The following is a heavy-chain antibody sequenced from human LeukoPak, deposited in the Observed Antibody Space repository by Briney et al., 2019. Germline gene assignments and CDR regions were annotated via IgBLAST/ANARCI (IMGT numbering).Heavy chain of an antibody. D-gene: IGHD3-9*01. CDR3: ANLHYDILTGYIYYFDY. J-gene: IGHJ4*02. CDR2: ISYDGSDK. Sequence: GGSLRLSCAASGFTFSSYAMYWVRQAPGKGLEWVAVISYDGSDKFYADSVKGRFTISRDSSKNTLYLQMNSLRAEDTAVYYCANLHYDILTGYIYYFDYWGQGTLVTVSS. CDR1: GFTFSSYA. V-gene: IGHV3-30*04.